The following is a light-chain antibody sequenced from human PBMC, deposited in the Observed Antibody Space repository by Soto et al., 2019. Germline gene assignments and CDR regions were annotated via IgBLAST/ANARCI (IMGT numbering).Light chain of an antibody. J-gene: IGLJ3*02. CDR2: DVT. Sequence: QSALTQPRSVSGSPGQSVTISCTGTSSDVGTYNYVSWYQQHPGKAPKLVIYDVTKRPSGVPDRFSGSKSGNTASLTISGLQAEDEADYYCCSYAGSSPWVFGGGTKLTVL. V-gene: IGLV2-11*01. CDR1: SSDVGTYNY. CDR3: CSYAGSSPWV.